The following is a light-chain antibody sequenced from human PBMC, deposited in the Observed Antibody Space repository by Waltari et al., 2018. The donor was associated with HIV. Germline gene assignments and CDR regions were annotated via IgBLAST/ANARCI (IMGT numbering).Light chain of an antibody. CDR3: SSYTSSSTLRV. J-gene: IGLJ3*02. V-gene: IGLV2-14*01. CDR1: SSAVGGYNY. Sequence: QSALPQPASVSGSPGQSITISCTGTSSAVGGYNYVSWYQQHPGKAPKLMIYEVSTRPSGVSNRFSGSKSGNTASLTISGLQAEDEADYYCSSYTSSSTLRVFGGGTKLTVL. CDR2: EVS.